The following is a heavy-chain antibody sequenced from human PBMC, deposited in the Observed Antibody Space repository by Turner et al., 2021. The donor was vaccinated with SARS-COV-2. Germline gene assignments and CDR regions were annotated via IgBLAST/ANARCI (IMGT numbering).Heavy chain of an antibody. CDR2: NNPNSGGT. CDR3: ARVSSLSYYFDS. V-gene: IGHV1-2*02. J-gene: IGHJ4*02. Sequence: QVQLVQSGAEVKKPGASVKVSCKASGYTFTGYSMYWVRQAPGQGLEWMGWNNPNSGGTNYAQMCQGRVTMTRNTSISTAYMELSRLGSDDTAVYYCARVSSLSYYFDSWGQGTLVTVSS. D-gene: IGHD6-6*01. CDR1: GYTFTGYS.